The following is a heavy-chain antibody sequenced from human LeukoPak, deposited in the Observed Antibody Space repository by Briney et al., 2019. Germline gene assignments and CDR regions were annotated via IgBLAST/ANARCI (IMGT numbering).Heavy chain of an antibody. Sequence: SETLSLTCTVSAYSISSGSYWGWIRQPPGKGLEWIGSIYHSGTSYYDSSLKTRVTISVDTSKNQFSLKLSSVTAADTAVYYCARGPMNTVTTSLDFDYWGQGTLVTVSS. CDR2: IYHSGTS. J-gene: IGHJ4*02. V-gene: IGHV4-38-2*02. CDR1: AYSISSGSY. D-gene: IGHD4-17*01. CDR3: ARGPMNTVTTSLDFDY.